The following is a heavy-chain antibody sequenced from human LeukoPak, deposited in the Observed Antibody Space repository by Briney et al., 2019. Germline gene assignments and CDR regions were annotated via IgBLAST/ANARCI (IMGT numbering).Heavy chain of an antibody. CDR3: ARDVEGYYGSGSQARVYYYYYMDV. CDR2: IIPILGIA. J-gene: IGHJ6*03. D-gene: IGHD3-10*01. V-gene: IGHV1-69*04. Sequence: PGGSLRLSSAASGFTFTNFGIHWVRQAPGKGLEWVGRIIPILGIANYAQKFQGRVTITADKSTSTAYMELSSLRSEDTAVYYCARDVEGYYGSGSQARVYYYYYMDVWGKGTTVTVSS. CDR1: GFTFTNFG.